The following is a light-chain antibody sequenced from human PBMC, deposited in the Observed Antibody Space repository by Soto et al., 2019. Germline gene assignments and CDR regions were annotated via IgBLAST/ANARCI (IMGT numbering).Light chain of an antibody. CDR3: QVWDSSSEYVV. J-gene: IGLJ2*01. Sequence: SYELTQPPSVSVAPGQTARITCGGNNIGSKSVHWYQQKPGQAPVLVVYDDSDRPSGISERFSGSNSGNTATLTISRVEAGDEADYYCQVWDSSSEYVVFGGGTQLTVL. V-gene: IGLV3-21*02. CDR1: NIGSKS. CDR2: DDS.